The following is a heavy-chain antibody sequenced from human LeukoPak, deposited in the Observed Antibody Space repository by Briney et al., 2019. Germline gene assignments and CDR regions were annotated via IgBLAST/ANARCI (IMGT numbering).Heavy chain of an antibody. V-gene: IGHV3-48*03. CDR2: ISSSGGTI. J-gene: IGHJ4*02. CDR1: GFTFSSSE. Sequence: GGSLRLSCAASGFTFSSSEMNWVRQAPGKGLEGVSYISSSGGTISYADSVKGRFTISRDNAKNSLYLQMNSLRAEDTAIYYCARSGQHLFDFWGQGTLVTVSS. CDR3: ARSGQHLFDF. D-gene: IGHD6-13*01.